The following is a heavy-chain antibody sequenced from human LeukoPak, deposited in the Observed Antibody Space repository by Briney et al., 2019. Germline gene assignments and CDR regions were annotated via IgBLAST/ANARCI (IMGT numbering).Heavy chain of an antibody. V-gene: IGHV3-23*01. Sequence: PGGSLRLSCAASGFTFSSYAMSWVRQAPGKGLEWVSTSGGTTYYADSVKGRFTISRDNSKNTLYLQMNSLRAEDTAVYYCAKVDPWNYYGMDVWGQGTTVTVSS. J-gene: IGHJ6*02. CDR1: GFTFSSYA. CDR2: SGGTT. CDR3: AKVDPWNYYGMDV.